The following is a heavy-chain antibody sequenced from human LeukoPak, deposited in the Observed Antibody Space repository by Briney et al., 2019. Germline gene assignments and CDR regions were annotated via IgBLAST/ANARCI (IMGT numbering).Heavy chain of an antibody. Sequence: GGSLRLSCAASGFTFSSYAMSWVRQAPGKGLEWVAVISYDGSNKYYTDSVKGRFTISRDNSKNTLYLQMNSLRAEDTAVYYCAREAPVDILTGYYPYYFDYWGQGTLVTVSS. CDR1: GFTFSSYA. J-gene: IGHJ4*02. V-gene: IGHV3-30-3*01. CDR3: AREAPVDILTGYYPYYFDY. D-gene: IGHD3-9*01. CDR2: ISYDGSNK.